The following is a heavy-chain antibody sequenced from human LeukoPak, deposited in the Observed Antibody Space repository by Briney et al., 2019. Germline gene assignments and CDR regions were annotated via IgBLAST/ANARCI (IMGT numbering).Heavy chain of an antibody. Sequence: SETLSLTCTVSGGSISSYYWSWIRQPPGKGLEWIGYIYYSGGTNYNPSLKSRVTISVDTSKNQFSLKLSSVTAADTAVYYCARALDSSSFDYWGQGTLVTVSS. CDR2: IYYSGGT. CDR1: GGSISSYY. D-gene: IGHD6-13*01. V-gene: IGHV4-59*01. CDR3: ARALDSSSFDY. J-gene: IGHJ4*02.